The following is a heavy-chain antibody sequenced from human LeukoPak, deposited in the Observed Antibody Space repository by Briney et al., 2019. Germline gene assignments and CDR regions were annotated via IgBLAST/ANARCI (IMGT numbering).Heavy chain of an antibody. CDR2: VSGYTGNT. CDR3: ARGEVSASLYYFDF. D-gene: IGHD5/OR15-5a*01. CDR1: GYTFTTYG. Sequence: ASVKVSCKTSGYTFTTYGVSWVRQAPGQGLEWMGWVSGYTGNTNYAERFQGRVTMTTDTSTSTVYMELTSVRSDDTAVYYCARGEVSASLYYFDFWGQGTLVTFS. V-gene: IGHV1-18*01. J-gene: IGHJ4*02.